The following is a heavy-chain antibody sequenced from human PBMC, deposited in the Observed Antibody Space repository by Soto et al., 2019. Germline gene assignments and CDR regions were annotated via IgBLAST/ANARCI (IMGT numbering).Heavy chain of an antibody. J-gene: IGHJ6*02. V-gene: IGHV4-39*01. Sequence: PSETLSLTCTVSGGSISSSSYYWGWIRQPPGKGLEWIGSIYYSGSTYYNPSLKSRVTISVDTSKNQFSLKLSSVTAADTAVYYCARQLAVAGTFYYYYYGMDVWGQGTTVT. CDR1: GGSISSSSYY. D-gene: IGHD6-19*01. CDR2: IYYSGST. CDR3: ARQLAVAGTFYYYYYGMDV.